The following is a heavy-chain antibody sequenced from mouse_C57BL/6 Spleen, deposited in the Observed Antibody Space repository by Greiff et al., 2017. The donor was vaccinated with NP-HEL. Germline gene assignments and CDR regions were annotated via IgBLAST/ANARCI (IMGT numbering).Heavy chain of an antibody. CDR1: GFTFSSYA. CDR3: TRAVYGNYAMDY. J-gene: IGHJ4*01. CDR2: ISSGGDYI. V-gene: IGHV5-9-1*02. Sequence: EVKVVESGEGLVKPGGSLKLSCAASGFTFSSYAMSWVRQTPEKRLEWVAYISSGGDYIYYADTVKGRFTLSRDNARNTLYLQMSSLKSEDTAMYYCTRAVYGNYAMDYWGQGTSVTVSS. D-gene: IGHD1-1*02.